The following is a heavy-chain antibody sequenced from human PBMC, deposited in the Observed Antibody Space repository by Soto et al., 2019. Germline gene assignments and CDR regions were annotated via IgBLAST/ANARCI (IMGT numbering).Heavy chain of an antibody. CDR1: GYTFTSYY. J-gene: IGHJ5*02. V-gene: IGHV1-46*01. CDR3: ARYELFTYYYDSSGYMQQSWFDP. D-gene: IGHD3-22*01. Sequence: ASVKVSCKASGYTFTSYYMHWVRQAPGQGLEWMGIINPSGGSTSYAQKFQGRVTMTRDTSTSTVYMELSGLRSEDTAVYYCARYELFTYYYDSSGYMQQSWFDPWGQGTLVTVSS. CDR2: INPSGGST.